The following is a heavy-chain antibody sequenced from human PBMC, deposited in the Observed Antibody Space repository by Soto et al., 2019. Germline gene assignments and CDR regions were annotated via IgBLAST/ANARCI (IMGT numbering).Heavy chain of an antibody. D-gene: IGHD1-26*01. V-gene: IGHV3-48*01. Sequence: SCAVLGFPFDDYGMSWVRQAPGKGLEWVSGISSSSSTIYYADSVEGRFTISRDNAKNSLYLQMNSLRAEDTAVYYCARELGFGIYYYYGMDVWGQGTTVTVSS. J-gene: IGHJ6*02. CDR2: ISSSSSTI. CDR1: GFPFDDYG. CDR3: ARELGFGIYYYYGMDV.